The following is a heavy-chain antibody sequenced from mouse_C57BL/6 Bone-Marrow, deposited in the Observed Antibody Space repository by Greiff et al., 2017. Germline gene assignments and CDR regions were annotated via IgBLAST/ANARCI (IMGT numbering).Heavy chain of an antibody. Sequence: QVQLQQPGAELVRPGSSVKLSCKASGYTFTSYWMHWVKQRPIQGLEWIGNIDPSDNESHYNQKFKDKATLTVDKSTGTAYRKLSSLTTEDTAVYYCAREGTTVVRYFDVWGTGTTVTVSS. V-gene: IGHV1-52*01. J-gene: IGHJ1*03. D-gene: IGHD1-1*01. CDR3: AREGTTVVRYFDV. CDR2: IDPSDNES. CDR1: GYTFTSYW.